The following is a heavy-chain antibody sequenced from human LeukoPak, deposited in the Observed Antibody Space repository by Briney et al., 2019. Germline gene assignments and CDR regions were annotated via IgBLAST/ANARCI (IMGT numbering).Heavy chain of an antibody. V-gene: IGHV3-30-3*01. CDR2: ISYDGSNK. CDR1: GFTFSSYA. Sequence: GRSLRLSCAASGFTFSSYAMHWVRQAPGKGLEWVAVISYDGSNKYYADSVKGRFTISRDNSKNTLYLQMNSLRAEDTAVYYCAKVGGYSGYDFPRWGQGTLVTVSS. J-gene: IGHJ4*02. D-gene: IGHD5-12*01. CDR3: AKVGGYSGYDFPR.